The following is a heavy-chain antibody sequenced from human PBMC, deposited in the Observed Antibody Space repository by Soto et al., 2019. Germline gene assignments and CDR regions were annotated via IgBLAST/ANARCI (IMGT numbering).Heavy chain of an antibody. Sequence: QVQLVESGGGVVQPGRSLRLSCAASGFTFSSYAMHWVRQAPGKGLEWVAVISYDGSNKYYADSVKGRFTISRDNSKNTLYLQMNSLSAEDTAVYYCAREGRVVTAPRPNWFDPWGQGTLVTVSS. J-gene: IGHJ5*02. CDR2: ISYDGSNK. CDR1: GFTFSSYA. D-gene: IGHD2-21*02. V-gene: IGHV3-30-3*01. CDR3: AREGRVVTAPRPNWFDP.